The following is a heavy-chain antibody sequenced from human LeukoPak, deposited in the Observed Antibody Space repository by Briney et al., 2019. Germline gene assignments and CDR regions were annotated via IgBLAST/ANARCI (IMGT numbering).Heavy chain of an antibody. Sequence: GGSLRLSCAASGFTFSNAWMSWVRQAPGKGLEWVSSVEKTGSYVYHVDSVRGQFTISRDNAKNSLYLQMNSLRAEDTAVYYCAREGVGIRDLDYWGQGTLVTVSS. V-gene: IGHV3-21*01. CDR2: VEKTGSYV. D-gene: IGHD1-26*01. CDR3: AREGVGIRDLDY. J-gene: IGHJ4*02. CDR1: GFTFSNAW.